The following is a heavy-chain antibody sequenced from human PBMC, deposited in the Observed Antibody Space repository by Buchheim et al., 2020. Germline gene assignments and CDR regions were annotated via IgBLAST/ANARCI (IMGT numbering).Heavy chain of an antibody. CDR1: GFTFSSYA. D-gene: IGHD6-13*01. Sequence: QVQLVESGGGVVQPGRSLRLSCAASGFTFSSYAMHWVRQAPGKGLEWVAVISYDGSNKYSADSVKGRFTISRDNSNNTQYMQMNSLRAEDTAVYYCASVSSSWFDYWGQGTL. V-gene: IGHV3-30-3*01. J-gene: IGHJ4*02. CDR3: ASVSSSWFDY. CDR2: ISYDGSNK.